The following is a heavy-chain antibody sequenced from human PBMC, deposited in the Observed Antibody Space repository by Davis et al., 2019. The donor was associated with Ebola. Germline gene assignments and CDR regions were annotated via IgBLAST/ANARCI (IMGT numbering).Heavy chain of an antibody. D-gene: IGHD6-19*01. CDR2: INPNSGGT. CDR1: GYTFTGNH. CDR3: ARIPIYSSGLDAFDI. Sequence: ASVLVTCKAAGYTFTGNHMHWVRQAPGQGLEWMGWINPNSGGTNYAQKFQGRVTMTRDTSISTAYMELSRLRSDDTAVYYCARIPIYSSGLDAFDIWGQGTMVTVSS. J-gene: IGHJ3*02. V-gene: IGHV1-2*02.